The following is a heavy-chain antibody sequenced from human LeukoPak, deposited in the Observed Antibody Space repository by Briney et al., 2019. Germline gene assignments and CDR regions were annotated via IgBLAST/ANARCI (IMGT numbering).Heavy chain of an antibody. D-gene: IGHD3-10*01. V-gene: IGHV1-69*08. Sequence: SVKVSCKTSGGTFLSHTFSWVRQAPGKGLEWMGKITPVIETANYAQTFQGRVSIYADNSTTTVYMDLSGLRPDDTAVYYCARVNLRGSNYNWFDPWGQGTRVTVSS. CDR3: ARVNLRGSNYNWFDP. CDR2: ITPVIETA. CDR1: GGTFLSHT. J-gene: IGHJ5*02.